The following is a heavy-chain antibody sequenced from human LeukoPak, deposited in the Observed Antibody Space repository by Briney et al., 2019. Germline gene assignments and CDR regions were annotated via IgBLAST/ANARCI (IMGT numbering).Heavy chain of an antibody. CDR1: GGSISSSSYY. Sequence: PSETLSLTCTVSGGSISSSSYYWGWIRQPPGKGLEWIGYIYYSGSTYYNPSLKSRVTISVDTSKNQFSLKLSSVTAADTAVYYCARVQYDFWSGYSRDYYFDYWGQGTLVTVSS. D-gene: IGHD3-3*01. V-gene: IGHV4-30-4*08. CDR2: IYYSGST. CDR3: ARVQYDFWSGYSRDYYFDY. J-gene: IGHJ4*02.